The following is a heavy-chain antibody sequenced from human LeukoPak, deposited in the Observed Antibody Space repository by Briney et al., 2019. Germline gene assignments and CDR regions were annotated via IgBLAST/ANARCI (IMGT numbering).Heavy chain of an antibody. CDR3: ARQYYDSSGYYPDAFDT. CDR2: IYPGDSDT. D-gene: IGHD3-22*01. J-gene: IGHJ3*02. V-gene: IGHV5-51*01. Sequence: GESLKISCKGSGYSFTSYWIGWVRQMPGKGLEWMGIIYPGDSDTRYSPSFQGQVTISADKSISTAYLQWSSLKASDTAMYYCARQYYDSSGYYPDAFDTWGQGTMVTVSS. CDR1: GYSFTSYW.